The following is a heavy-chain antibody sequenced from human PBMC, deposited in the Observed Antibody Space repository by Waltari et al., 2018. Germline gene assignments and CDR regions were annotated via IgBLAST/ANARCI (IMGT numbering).Heavy chain of an antibody. CDR2: IYYSGHT. CDR3: ERGTDYGVWYFDL. Sequence: QVQLQESGPGLVKPAETLSLTCTVSGGSISSHYWSCIRQPPGKGLEWIGYIYYSGHTTDYPARKSRITIDVATSKNQFSLKLRSVNAADTDLYYCERGTDYGVWYFDLWGRGTLVTVSS. D-gene: IGHD4-17*01. J-gene: IGHJ2*01. CDR1: GGSISSHY. V-gene: IGHV4-59*11.